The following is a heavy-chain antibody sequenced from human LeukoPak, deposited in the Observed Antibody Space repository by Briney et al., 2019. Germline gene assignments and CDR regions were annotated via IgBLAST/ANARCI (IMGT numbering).Heavy chain of an antibody. CDR2: ISGSGGST. CDR1: GFTFSSYA. CDR3: AKDPPVVTTTGGDY. D-gene: IGHD3-22*01. J-gene: IGHJ4*02. Sequence: GGSLRLSCAASGFTFSSYAISWVRQAPGKGLEWVSAISGSGGSTFYADSVKGRFTISRDNSKNTLYLQMNSLRAEDTAVYYCAKDPPVVTTTGGDYWGQGTLATVSS. V-gene: IGHV3-23*01.